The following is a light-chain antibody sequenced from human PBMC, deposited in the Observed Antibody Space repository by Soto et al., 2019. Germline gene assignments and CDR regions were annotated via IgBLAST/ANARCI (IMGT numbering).Light chain of an antibody. Sequence: DIHMTQSPSTLSASVGDRVTITCRASQSLSSRLAWYQQKPGKAPKLLIYEASSLQSGVPSRFSGSGSGTEFTLSISSLQPDDFATYYCQHYNVYPWTFGQGTKVDIK. CDR1: QSLSSR. CDR3: QHYNVYPWT. J-gene: IGKJ1*01. CDR2: EAS. V-gene: IGKV1-5*03.